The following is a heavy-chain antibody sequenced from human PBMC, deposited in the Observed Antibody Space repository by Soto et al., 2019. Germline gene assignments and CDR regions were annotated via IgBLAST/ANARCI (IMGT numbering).Heavy chain of an antibody. CDR2: IYYSGST. Sequence: SETLSLTCTVSGCYIISYYWSWIRQPPGKGLEWIGYIYYSGSTNYNPSLKSRVTISVDTSKNQFSLKLSSVTAADTAVYYCARVYDDYGDLYDAFDIWGQGTMVTVSS. CDR1: GCYIISYY. D-gene: IGHD4-17*01. V-gene: IGHV4-59*01. J-gene: IGHJ3*02. CDR3: ARVYDDYGDLYDAFDI.